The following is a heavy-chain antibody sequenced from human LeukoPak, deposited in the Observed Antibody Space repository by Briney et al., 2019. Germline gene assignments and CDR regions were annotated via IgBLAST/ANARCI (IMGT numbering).Heavy chain of an antibody. CDR3: ARDNRFVDY. J-gene: IGHJ4*02. D-gene: IGHD2/OR15-2a*01. Sequence: PGGSLRLSCAASGFTFSSYGTHWVRQAPGKGLEWVAVIWYDGSNKYYADSVKGRFTISRDNAKNSLYLQMNSLRAEDTAVYYCARDNRFVDYWGQGTLVTVSS. V-gene: IGHV3-33*01. CDR1: GFTFSSYG. CDR2: IWYDGSNK.